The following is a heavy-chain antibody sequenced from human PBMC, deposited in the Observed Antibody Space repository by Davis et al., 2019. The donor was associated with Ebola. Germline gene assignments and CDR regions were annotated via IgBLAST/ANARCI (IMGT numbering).Heavy chain of an antibody. D-gene: IGHD2-8*02. V-gene: IGHV5-51*01. CDR1: GNSFSSHW. CDR3: ASLRRTITGMDDAFDI. Sequence: GESLKISCQDSGNSFSSHWIGWVRQMPGKGLEWMGIIYTGDSDTRYSPSFRGQVTISADKSIKTAFLHWSSLKASDTAMYYCASLRRTITGMDDAFDIWGQGTMVTVSS. CDR2: IYTGDSDT. J-gene: IGHJ3*02.